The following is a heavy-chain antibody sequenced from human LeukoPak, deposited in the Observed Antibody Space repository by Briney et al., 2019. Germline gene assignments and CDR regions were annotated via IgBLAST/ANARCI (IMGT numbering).Heavy chain of an antibody. D-gene: IGHD3-10*01. CDR2: INLNSGGT. J-gene: IGHJ4*02. CDR1: GYTFTGYY. V-gene: IGHV1-2*02. CDR3: ARDPAVTSSGFPFDY. Sequence: ASVKVSCKASGYTFTGYYMHWVRQAPGPGLEWMGWINLNSGGTNYAQKFQGRVTVTRDTSISTAYMELSRLRSDDTAVYFCARDPAVTSSGFPFDYWGQGTLVTVSS.